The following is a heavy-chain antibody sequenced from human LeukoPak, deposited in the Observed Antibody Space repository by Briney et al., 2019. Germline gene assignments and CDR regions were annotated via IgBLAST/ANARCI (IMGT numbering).Heavy chain of an antibody. V-gene: IGHV3-21*01. J-gene: IGHJ4*02. CDR3: ARDLVDVVVVAAFDY. D-gene: IGHD2-15*01. CDR2: ISSSSSYI. Sequence: GGSLRLSCAASGFTFSSYSMNWVRQAPGKGLEWVSSISSSSSYIYYADSVKGRFTISRDNAKNSLYLQMNSLRAEDTAVYYCARDLVDVVVVAAFDYWGQGTLVTVSS. CDR1: GFTFSSYS.